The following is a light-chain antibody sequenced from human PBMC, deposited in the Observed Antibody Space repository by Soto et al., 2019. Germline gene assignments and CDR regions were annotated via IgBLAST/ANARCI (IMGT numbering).Light chain of an antibody. V-gene: IGLV2-14*01. Sequence: QPVLTQPASVSGSPGQSITISCTGTSSDVGGYNYVSWYQQHPGKAPKLMIYDVSNQPSGVSNRFSGSKSGNTASLTISGLQAEDEADYYCSSYTSSSTLVFGGGTKLTVL. CDR2: DVS. CDR1: SSDVGGYNY. CDR3: SSYTSSSTLV. J-gene: IGLJ2*01.